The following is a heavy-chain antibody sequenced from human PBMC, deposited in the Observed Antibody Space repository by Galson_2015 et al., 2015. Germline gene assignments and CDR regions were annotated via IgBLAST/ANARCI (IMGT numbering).Heavy chain of an antibody. D-gene: IGHD2-15*01. Sequence: SVKVSCKASGGTFSSYAISWVRQAPGQGLEWMGGIIPIFGTANYAQKFQGRVTITADESTSTAYMELSSLRSEDTAVYYCASLILGYCSGGSCYGRAFSAFDIWGQGTMVTVSS. CDR1: GGTFSSYA. CDR3: ASLILGYCSGGSCYGRAFSAFDI. CDR2: IIPIFGTA. V-gene: IGHV1-69*13. J-gene: IGHJ3*02.